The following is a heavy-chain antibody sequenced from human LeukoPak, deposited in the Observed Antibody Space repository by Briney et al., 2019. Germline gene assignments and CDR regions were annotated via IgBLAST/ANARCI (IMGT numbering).Heavy chain of an antibody. V-gene: IGHV1-2*02. J-gene: IGHJ4*02. Sequence: ASVKVSCKASGYTFTGYYMHWVRQAPGQGLEWMGWINANSGGTNYAQKFQGRVTMTRDTSISTAYMELSRLRSDDTAVYYCARSSRYDIWTGYPYWGQGTLVTVSP. CDR3: ARSSRYDIWTGYPY. CDR1: GYTFTGYY. CDR2: INANSGGT. D-gene: IGHD3-9*01.